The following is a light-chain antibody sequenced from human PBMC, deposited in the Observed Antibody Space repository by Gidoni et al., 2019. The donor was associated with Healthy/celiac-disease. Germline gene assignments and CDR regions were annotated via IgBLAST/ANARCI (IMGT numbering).Light chain of an antibody. CDR2: SAS. CDR3: QKYYSAPFT. Sequence: DIQMTQSPSSLSASVGDRVTITCRASQGISNYLACYQQKPAKVPKLLLYSASTLQSAVPSRFCGSGAATAFILLISSLPPADVATYYCQKYYSAPFTFGPGTKVDIK. J-gene: IGKJ3*01. V-gene: IGKV1-27*01. CDR1: QGISNY.